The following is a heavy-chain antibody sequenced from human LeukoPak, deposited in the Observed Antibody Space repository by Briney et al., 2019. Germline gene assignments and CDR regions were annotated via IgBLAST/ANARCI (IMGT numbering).Heavy chain of an antibody. CDR2: TYYSGST. J-gene: IGHJ4*02. CDR3: ARFTVTTGSFDY. Sequence: PSETLSLTCTVSGGSISSYYWSWIRQPPGKGLEWIGYTYYSGSTNYNPSLKSRVTISVDTSKNQFSLKLSSVTAADTAVYYCARFTVTTGSFDYWGQGTLVTVSS. V-gene: IGHV4-59*01. D-gene: IGHD4-17*01. CDR1: GGSISSYY.